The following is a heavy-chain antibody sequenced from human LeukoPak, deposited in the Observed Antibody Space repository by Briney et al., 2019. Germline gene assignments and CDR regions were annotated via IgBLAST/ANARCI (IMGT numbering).Heavy chain of an antibody. CDR3: ARGGCAGRAYDY. CDR2: IYSSGFT. CDR1: FGQLWRYW. V-gene: IGHV4-4*07. J-gene: IGHJ4*02. D-gene: IGHD1-1*01. Sequence: SETLSLTCTVHFGQLWRYWWGGIRQPAGKGLEWIGHIYSSGFTNYNPSLKSRVTMSVDTSKNQFSLNLSSVTAADAAVYYCARGGCAGRAYDYWGQGTLVTVTS.